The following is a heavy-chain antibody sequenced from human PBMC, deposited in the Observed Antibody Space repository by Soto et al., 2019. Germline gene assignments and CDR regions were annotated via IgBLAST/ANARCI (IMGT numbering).Heavy chain of an antibody. CDR2: IIPIFGTA. CDR1: GGTFSSYA. V-gene: IGHV1-69*06. Sequence: RASLKVSCNASGGTFSSYAISWVRQAPGQGLEWMGGIIPIFGTANYAKKFQGRVKITADKSTSTAYMELSSLRSEDTAVYYCARDSVREYFHXWGQVTLVTVSX. J-gene: IGHJ4*02. CDR3: ARDSVREYFHX. D-gene: IGHD1-26*01.